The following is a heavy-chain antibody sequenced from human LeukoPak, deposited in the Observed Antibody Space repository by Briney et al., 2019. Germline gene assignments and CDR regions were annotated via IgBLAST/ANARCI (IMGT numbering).Heavy chain of an antibody. Sequence: GGSLRLSCAASGFTFSSYAMSWVRQAPGKGLEWVSAISNNGGYTYYADSVQGRFTISRDNSKSTLCLQMNSLRAEDTAVYYCAKGAVAGPSYYYYYGMDVWGQGTTVTVSS. CDR3: AKGAVAGPSYYYYYGMDV. D-gene: IGHD6-19*01. CDR1: GFTFSSYA. CDR2: ISNNGGYT. V-gene: IGHV3-23*01. J-gene: IGHJ6*02.